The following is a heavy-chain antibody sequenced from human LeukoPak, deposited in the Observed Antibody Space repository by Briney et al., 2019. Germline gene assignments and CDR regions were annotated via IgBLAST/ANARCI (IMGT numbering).Heavy chain of an antibody. CDR1: GFTFNNYA. V-gene: IGHV3-23*01. D-gene: IGHD4-17*01. Sequence: GGSLRLSCAASGFTFNNYAMNWVRQTPGKGLEWVSTITSTGYNTYYADSVKGRFTISRDNSKNTLYLQMNTLRAEDTAVYYCAKDLYGDYNLDCWGQGTLVTVSS. J-gene: IGHJ4*02. CDR3: AKDLYGDYNLDC. CDR2: ITSTGYNT.